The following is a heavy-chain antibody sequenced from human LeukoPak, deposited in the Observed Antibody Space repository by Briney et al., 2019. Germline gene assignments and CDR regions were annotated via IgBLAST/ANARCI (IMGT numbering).Heavy chain of an antibody. CDR3: ARDSRSYERSGYYHFDF. J-gene: IGHJ4*02. V-gene: IGHV4-59*01. CDR2: IYYSGST. D-gene: IGHD3-22*01. CDR1: GGSISSYY. Sequence: SETLSLTCTVSGGSISSYYWSRIRQPPGKGLEWIGYIYYSGSTNYNPSLKSRVTISVDTSKNQFSLKLSSVTAADTAVYYCARDSRSYERSGYYHFDFWGQGSLVTVSS.